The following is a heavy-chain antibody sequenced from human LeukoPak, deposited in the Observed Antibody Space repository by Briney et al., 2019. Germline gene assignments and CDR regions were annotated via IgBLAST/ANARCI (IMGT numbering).Heavy chain of an antibody. CDR1: GFTFSSYG. Sequence: GGSLRLSCAASGFTFSSYGMHWVRQAPGKGLEWVAVISYDGSNEYYADSVKGRFTISRDNSKNTLYLQMNSLRAEDTAVYYYAKDYYYGSGFDYWGQGTLVTVSS. CDR2: ISYDGSNE. CDR3: AKDYYYGSGFDY. D-gene: IGHD3-10*01. V-gene: IGHV3-30*18. J-gene: IGHJ4*02.